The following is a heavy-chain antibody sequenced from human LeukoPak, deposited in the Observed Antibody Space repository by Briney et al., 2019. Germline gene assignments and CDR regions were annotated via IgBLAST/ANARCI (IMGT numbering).Heavy chain of an antibody. V-gene: IGHV3-23*01. J-gene: IGHJ4*02. CDR3: AKDKAPGSWHTPSDF. D-gene: IGHD6-13*01. CDR2: ISDSGDST. Sequence: GGSLRLSCAASGFTFRTYAMSWVRQAPGKGLEWVSGISDSGDSTYSAESVKGRFTISRDNSKITVFLQMNSLRADDTAKYYCAKDKAPGSWHTPSDFWGQGTLVTVSS. CDR1: GFTFRTYA.